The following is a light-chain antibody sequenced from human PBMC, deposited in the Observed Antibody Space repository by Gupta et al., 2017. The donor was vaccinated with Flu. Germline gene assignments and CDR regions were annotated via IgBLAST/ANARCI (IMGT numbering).Light chain of an antibody. Sequence: PSSLSASVGDRVTITCRASQGISNYLAWYQQKPGKVPKLLIYAASTFQSGVPSRFIGSGSGTDFTLTIISRQPEDVATYYCQKDTNAPHTFGQGTKMEIK. V-gene: IGKV1-27*01. J-gene: IGKJ2*01. CDR2: AAS. CDR3: QKDTNAPHT. CDR1: QGISNY.